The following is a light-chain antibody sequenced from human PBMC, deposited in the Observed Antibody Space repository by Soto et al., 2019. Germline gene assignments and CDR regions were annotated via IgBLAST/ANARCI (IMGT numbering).Light chain of an antibody. CDR3: CSFAGGYTFV. V-gene: IGLV2-11*01. CDR2: DVN. J-gene: IGLJ1*01. CDR1: NSDVGAYNY. Sequence: SVLTQPRSVSGSPGQSVTISCAGTNSDVGAYNYVSWFQQHPGEAPKVIIYDVNERPSGVPDRFSGSKSGHTASLTISGLQSEDEADYYCCSFAGGYTFVFGTGTRSPS.